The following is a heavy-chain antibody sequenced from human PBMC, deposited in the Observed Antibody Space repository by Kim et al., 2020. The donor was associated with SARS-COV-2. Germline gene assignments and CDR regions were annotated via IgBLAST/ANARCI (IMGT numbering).Heavy chain of an antibody. CDR3: AREWRY. J-gene: IGHJ4*02. Sequence: GGSLRLSCAASGFIFNSYWMSWVRQAPGKGLEWVASIKQDGSEKYYVDSVKGRFTISRDNAKNSLYLQMNSLRGEGTAVYYCAREWRYWGQGTLVTVSS. CDR2: IKQDGSEK. D-gene: IGHD3-3*01. V-gene: IGHV3-7*03. CDR1: GFIFNSYW.